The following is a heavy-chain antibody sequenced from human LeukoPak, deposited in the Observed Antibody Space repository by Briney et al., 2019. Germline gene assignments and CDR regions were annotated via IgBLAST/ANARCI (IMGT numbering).Heavy chain of an antibody. CDR2: IYHSGST. CDR1: GGSISSGGYS. CDR3: ARGGYSYVRRDAFDN. Sequence: SQTLSLTCAVSGGSISSGGYSWSWIRQPPGKGLEWIGYIYHSGSTYYNPSLKSRVTISVDRSKNQFSLKLSSVTAADTAVYYCARGGYSYVRRDAFDNWGQGTMVTVSS. D-gene: IGHD5-18*01. V-gene: IGHV4-30-2*01. J-gene: IGHJ3*02.